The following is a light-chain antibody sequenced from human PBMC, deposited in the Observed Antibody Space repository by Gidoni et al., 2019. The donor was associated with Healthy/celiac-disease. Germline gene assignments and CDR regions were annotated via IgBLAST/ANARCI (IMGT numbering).Light chain of an antibody. V-gene: IGKV1-39*01. J-gene: IGKJ2*01. CDR2: DAS. Sequence: IQMTQSPSSLSASVGDRVTITCRASQSISSYLNWYQQKPGKAPKLLIYDASSLQSGVPSRFSGSGSGTDFTLTISSLQPEDIATYYCQQSYSTPFTFGQGTKLEIK. CDR1: QSISSY. CDR3: QQSYSTPFT.